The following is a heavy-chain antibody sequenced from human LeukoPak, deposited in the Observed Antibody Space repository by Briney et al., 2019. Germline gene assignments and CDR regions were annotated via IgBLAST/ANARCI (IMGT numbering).Heavy chain of an antibody. CDR1: GFTFSSYS. V-gene: IGHV3-21*04. J-gene: IGHJ4*02. Sequence: PGGSLRLSCAASGFTFSSYSMNWVRQAPGKGLEWVSSISSSSSYIYYADLVKGRFTISRDNAKNSLYLQMNSLRAEDTAVYYCARDGTYCSSTSCYSDYWGQGTLVTVS. D-gene: IGHD2-2*01. CDR2: ISSSSSYI. CDR3: ARDGTYCSSTSCYSDY.